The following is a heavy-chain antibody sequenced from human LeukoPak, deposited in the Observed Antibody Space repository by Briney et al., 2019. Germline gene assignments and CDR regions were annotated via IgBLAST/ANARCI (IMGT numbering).Heavy chain of an antibody. CDR3: AKDREYDILTGYPGFDY. CDR1: GFTFDDYA. D-gene: IGHD3-9*01. J-gene: IGHJ4*02. Sequence: PGGSLRLSCAASGFTFDDYAMHWVRQAPGKGLEWVPGISWNSGSIGYADSVKGRFTISRDNAKNSLYLQMNSLRAEDTALYYCAKDREYDILTGYPGFDYWGQGTLVTVSS. V-gene: IGHV3-9*01. CDR2: ISWNSGSI.